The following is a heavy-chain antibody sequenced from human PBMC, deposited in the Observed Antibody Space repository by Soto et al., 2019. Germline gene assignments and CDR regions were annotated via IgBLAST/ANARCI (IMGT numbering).Heavy chain of an antibody. D-gene: IGHD5-12*01. CDR3: ARYQFGGYAFDP. Sequence: GGSLRLSCAASGFIFSENWMSWVRQAPGKGLEWVANIKQDESEKRYVDSVEGRFTISRDNAKNSLYLQMNSLVVEDTATYDCARYQFGGYAFDPWGQGILVTVSS. J-gene: IGHJ5*02. CDR2: IKQDESEK. CDR1: GFIFSENW. V-gene: IGHV3-7*04.